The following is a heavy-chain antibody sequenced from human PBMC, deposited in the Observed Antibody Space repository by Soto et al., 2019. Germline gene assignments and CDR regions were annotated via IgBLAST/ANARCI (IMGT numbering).Heavy chain of an antibody. V-gene: IGHV4-30-4*01. CDR1: GGSISSGDYY. J-gene: IGHJ4*02. CDR3: ARALSAYCGGDCYFFDY. CDR2: IDYSGST. Sequence: SETLSLTCTVSGGSISSGDYYWGWIRQPPGKGLEWIGYIDYSGSTYYNPSLKSRVTISVDTSKNQFSLKLSSVTAADTAVYYCARALSAYCGGDCYFFDYWGQGTLVTVSS. D-gene: IGHD2-21*02.